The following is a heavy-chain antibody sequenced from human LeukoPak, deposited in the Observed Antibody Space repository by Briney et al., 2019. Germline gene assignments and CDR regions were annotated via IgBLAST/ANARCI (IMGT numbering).Heavy chain of an antibody. J-gene: IGHJ4*02. CDR1: GFTFAKYA. CDR2: ISGSGNVT. Sequence: GGSLKLSCVGSGFTFAKYAMTWVREAPGKGLEWVSVISGSGNVTYYSESVKGRFTISRDNSKRTLYLQMDSLRADDTAIYCCAKDRAGANWGQGTLVLVSS. CDR3: AKDRAGAN. V-gene: IGHV3-23*01.